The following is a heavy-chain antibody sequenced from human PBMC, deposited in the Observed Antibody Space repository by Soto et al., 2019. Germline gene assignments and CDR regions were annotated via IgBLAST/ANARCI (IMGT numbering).Heavy chain of an antibody. V-gene: IGHV1-69*01. CDR3: AGRDGYTT. Sequence: VQLVQSGSEVITPGSSVTVSCKASGTTFSSYDINWVRQAPGQGLEWMGGIIPTFGLPNYSQKFQDRLTITADESTTTAYMDLSSLTSEDTAIYFCAGRDGYTTWGQGTLVTV. CDR2: IIPTFGLP. D-gene: IGHD5-12*01. CDR1: GTTFSSYD. J-gene: IGHJ5*02.